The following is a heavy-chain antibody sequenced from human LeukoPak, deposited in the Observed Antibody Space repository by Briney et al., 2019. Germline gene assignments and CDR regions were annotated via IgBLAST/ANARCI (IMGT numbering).Heavy chain of an antibody. CDR1: GGSITSYY. V-gene: IGHV4-4*07. J-gene: IGHJ4*02. D-gene: IGHD3-3*01. CDR2: IYSSGTT. CDR3: ARGGAHTIFGVAFDY. Sequence: PSETLSLTCTVSGGSITSYYWSWLRQPAGKGLEWIGRIYSSGTTNYNPSLKSRVTMSIDTTQFSLKLSSVTAADTAVYYCARGGAHTIFGVAFDYWGQGTLVTVSS.